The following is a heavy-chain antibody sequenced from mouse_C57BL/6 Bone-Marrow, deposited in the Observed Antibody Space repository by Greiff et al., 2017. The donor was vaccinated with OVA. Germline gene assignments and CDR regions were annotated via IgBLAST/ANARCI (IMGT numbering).Heavy chain of an antibody. CDR2: IDPSDSYT. CDR1: GYTFTSYW. J-gene: IGHJ3*01. V-gene: IGHV1-59*01. CDR3: ARPYYYGSVAY. D-gene: IGHD1-1*01. Sequence: QVQLKQPGAELVRPGTSVKLSCKASGYTFTSYWMHWVKQRPGQGLEWIGVIDPSDSYTNYNQKFKGKATLTVDTSSSTAYMQLSSLTSEDSAVYYCARPYYYGSVAYWGRGTLVTVSA.